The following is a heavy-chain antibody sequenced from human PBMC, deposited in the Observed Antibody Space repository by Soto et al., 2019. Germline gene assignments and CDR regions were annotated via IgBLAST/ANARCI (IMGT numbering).Heavy chain of an antibody. CDR1: GYTFTSYG. CDR2: ISAYNGNT. V-gene: IGHV1-18*01. D-gene: IGHD5-18*01. CDR3: AGVGDTAMAYWYFDL. Sequence: QVQLVQSGAEVKKPGASVKVSCKASGYTFTSYGISWVRQAPGQGLEWMGWISAYNGNTNYAQKLQVRVTMTTDTSTSTAYMELRSLRSDDTAVYYCAGVGDTAMAYWYFDLWGRGTLVTVSS. J-gene: IGHJ2*01.